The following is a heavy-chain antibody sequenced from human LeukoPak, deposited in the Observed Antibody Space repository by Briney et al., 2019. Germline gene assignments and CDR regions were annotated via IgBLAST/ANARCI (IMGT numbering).Heavy chain of an antibody. J-gene: IGHJ4*02. CDR2: IKQDGSEK. D-gene: IGHD3-10*01. CDR1: GFTFSSYW. Sequence: GGSLRLSCAASGFTFSSYWMSWVRQAPGKGLEWVANIKQDGSEKYYVDSVKGRFTISRDNAKNTLYLQMNSLRAEDTAVYYCARDPRFTMVRGVAFDYWGQGTLVTVSS. V-gene: IGHV3-7*01. CDR3: ARDPRFTMVRGVAFDY.